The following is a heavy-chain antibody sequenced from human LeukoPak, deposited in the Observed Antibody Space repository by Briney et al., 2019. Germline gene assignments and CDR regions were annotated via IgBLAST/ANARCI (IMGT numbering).Heavy chain of an antibody. Sequence: GGSLRLSCAASGFTFSSYGMHWVRQAPGKGLEWVAVIWYDGSNKYYADSVKGRFTISRDNSKNTLYLQMNSLRAEDTAVYYCARDLGSGYNYCYYGMDVWGQGTTVTVSS. CDR2: IWYDGSNK. CDR1: GFTFSSYG. D-gene: IGHD3-22*01. V-gene: IGHV3-33*08. J-gene: IGHJ6*02. CDR3: ARDLGSGYNYCYYGMDV.